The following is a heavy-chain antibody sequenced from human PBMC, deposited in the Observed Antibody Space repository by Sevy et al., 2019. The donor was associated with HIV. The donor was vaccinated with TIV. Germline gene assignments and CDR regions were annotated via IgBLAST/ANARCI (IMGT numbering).Heavy chain of an antibody. Sequence: ASVKVSCKASGYTFTGYYMHWVRQAPGQGLEWMGWINPNSGGTNYAQKFQGRVTMTRDTSISTAYMELSRLRSDDTAVYYCATKSITIFGVVRAFDIWGQGTMVTVSS. J-gene: IGHJ3*02. V-gene: IGHV1-2*02. CDR1: GYTFTGYY. D-gene: IGHD3-3*01. CDR3: ATKSITIFGVVRAFDI. CDR2: INPNSGGT.